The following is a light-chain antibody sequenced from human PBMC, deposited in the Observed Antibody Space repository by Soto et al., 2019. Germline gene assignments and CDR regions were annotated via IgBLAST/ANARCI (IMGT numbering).Light chain of an antibody. CDR3: SSYAGSNILYV. Sequence: QSALTQPPSVSGAPGQSVTISCTGTSSDIGGYNRVSWYQQHPGTAPQLVIYGVNNRPSGVPDRFSGSKSGNTASLTVSGLQAEDEADYYCSSYAGSNILYVFGTGTKVTVL. J-gene: IGLJ1*01. V-gene: IGLV2-8*01. CDR2: GVN. CDR1: SSDIGGYNR.